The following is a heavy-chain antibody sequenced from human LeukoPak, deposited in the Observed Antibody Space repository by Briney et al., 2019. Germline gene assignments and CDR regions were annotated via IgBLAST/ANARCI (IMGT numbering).Heavy chain of an antibody. Sequence: PSETLSLTCAVYGGSFSGYYWSWIRQPPGKGLEWIGEINHSGSTNYNPSLKSRVTISVDTSKNQFSLKLSSVTAADTAVYYCARAASIAARWVFDYWSQGTLVTVSS. J-gene: IGHJ4*02. D-gene: IGHD6-6*01. CDR2: INHSGST. CDR1: GGSFSGYY. CDR3: ARAASIAARWVFDY. V-gene: IGHV4-34*01.